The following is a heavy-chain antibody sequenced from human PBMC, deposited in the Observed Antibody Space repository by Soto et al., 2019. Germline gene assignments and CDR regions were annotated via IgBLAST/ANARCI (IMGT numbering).Heavy chain of an antibody. V-gene: IGHV3-74*01. CDR3: ARDPESPGVGRDG. CDR1: GFTFSIYW. CDR2: ISSDGTGA. D-gene: IGHD3-10*01. J-gene: IGHJ6*02. Sequence: EVQLVESGGGLVQPGGSLRLSCAASGFTFSIYWMHWVRQVPGGGLRWVSHISSDGTGADYADSVKGRFTISRDNAKKALYPQLNSLRVEDTAVYFCARDPESPGVGRDGWGQGTTVNVS.